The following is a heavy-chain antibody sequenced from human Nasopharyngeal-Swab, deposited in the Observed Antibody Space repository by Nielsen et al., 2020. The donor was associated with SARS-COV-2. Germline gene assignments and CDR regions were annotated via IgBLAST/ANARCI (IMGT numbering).Heavy chain of an antibody. Sequence: GESLKISCAASGFTFSSYAISWVRQAPGKGLEWVSAISGSGGSTYYADSVKGRFTISRDNSKNTLYLQMNSLRAEDTAVYYCAKDTPGSSGWYAPFDYWGQGTLVTVSS. J-gene: IGHJ4*02. V-gene: IGHV3-23*01. CDR3: AKDTPGSSGWYAPFDY. CDR1: GFTFSSYA. D-gene: IGHD6-19*01. CDR2: ISGSGGST.